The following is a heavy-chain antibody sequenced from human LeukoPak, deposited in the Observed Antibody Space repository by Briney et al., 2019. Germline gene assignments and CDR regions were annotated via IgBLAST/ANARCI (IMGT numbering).Heavy chain of an antibody. Sequence: VASVKVSCKASGYTFTSYGISWVRQAPGQGLEWMGWINPNTGGTKDAQKFQGRVTMTRDTSINTAYMELTRLRSDDTAVYYCARGSYNYGHDWGQGTLVTVSS. CDR2: INPNTGGT. CDR3: ARGSYNYGHD. V-gene: IGHV1-2*02. D-gene: IGHD4-17*01. CDR1: GYTFTSYG. J-gene: IGHJ4*02.